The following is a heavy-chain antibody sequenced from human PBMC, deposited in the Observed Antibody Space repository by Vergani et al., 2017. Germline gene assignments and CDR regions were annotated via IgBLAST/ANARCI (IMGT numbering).Heavy chain of an antibody. V-gene: IGHV3-49*04. J-gene: IGHJ5*02. CDR1: GFTFGDYT. D-gene: IGHD6-19*01. CDR3: TRAPSGWDDGLDP. CDR2: IRSKTYGETT. Sequence: EVQVVESGGGLVQPGRSLRLSCTGSGFTFGDYTMSCVRQAPGKGLEWVGIIRSKTYGETTEYAASVKGRFTISRDDSKSIAYLQMNSLKTEDTAVYYCTRAPSGWDDGLDPWGQGTLVTVSS.